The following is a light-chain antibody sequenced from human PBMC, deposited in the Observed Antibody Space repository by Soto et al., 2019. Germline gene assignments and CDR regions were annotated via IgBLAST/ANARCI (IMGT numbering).Light chain of an antibody. CDR3: RQRSNWPLT. J-gene: IGKJ1*01. V-gene: IGKV3-11*01. CDR2: DAP. CDR1: QSVDIY. Sequence: EIVLTQSPATLSLSPGERATLSCRTRQSVDIYFAWYQQKPGQAPTILIYDAPNRAAGIPARFSGSGSGTNFTLTTSSREPEDFAIYYCRQRSNWPLTFGQGTKVDIK.